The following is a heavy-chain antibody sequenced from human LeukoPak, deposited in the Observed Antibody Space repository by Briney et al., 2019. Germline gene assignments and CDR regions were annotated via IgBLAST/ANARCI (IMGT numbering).Heavy chain of an antibody. D-gene: IGHD3-9*01. CDR1: GGTFSSYA. Sequence: SVKVSCKASGGTFSSYAISWVRQAPGQGLEWRGGIIPIFGTANYAQKFQGRVTITADESTSTAYMELSSLRSEDTAVYYCARVAIFSDILTGPLGYWGQGTLVTVSS. CDR2: IIPIFGTA. J-gene: IGHJ4*02. V-gene: IGHV1-69*13. CDR3: ARVAIFSDILTGPLGY.